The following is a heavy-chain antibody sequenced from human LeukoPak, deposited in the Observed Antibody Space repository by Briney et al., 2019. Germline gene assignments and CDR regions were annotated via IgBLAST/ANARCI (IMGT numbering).Heavy chain of an antibody. Sequence: HPGGSLRLSCAASGFTFSNYWMSWVRQTPGKGLEWVAVISYDGSNKYYADSVKGRFTISRDNSKNTLYLQMNSLRAEDTAVYYCAKVEAAAGTTGNYWGQGTLVTVSS. CDR2: ISYDGSNK. CDR3: AKVEAAAGTTGNY. CDR1: GFTFSNYW. V-gene: IGHV3-30*18. D-gene: IGHD6-13*01. J-gene: IGHJ4*02.